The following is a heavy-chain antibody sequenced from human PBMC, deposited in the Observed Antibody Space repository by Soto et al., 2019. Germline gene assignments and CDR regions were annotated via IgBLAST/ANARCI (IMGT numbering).Heavy chain of an antibody. J-gene: IGHJ6*03. CDR1: GFTFSGSA. V-gene: IGHV3-73*01. CDR2: IRSKANSYAT. CDR3: TRQVWLLHELDYYYYMDV. D-gene: IGHD2-15*01. Sequence: GGSLRLSCAASGFTFSGSAMHWVRQASGKGLEWVGRIRSKANSYATAYAASVKVRFTISRDDSKNTAYLQMNSLKTEDTAVYYCTRQVWLLHELDYYYYMDVWGKGTTVTVSS.